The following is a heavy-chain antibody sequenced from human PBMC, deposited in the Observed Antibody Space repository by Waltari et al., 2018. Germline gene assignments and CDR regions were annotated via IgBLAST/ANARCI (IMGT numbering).Heavy chain of an antibody. CDR2: INHGGST. CDR1: GGSFSGYY. Sequence: QVQLQQWGAGLLKPSETLSLTCAVYGGSFSGYYWSWIRQPPGKGLELIGEINHGGSTNYNPSLKSRVTISVDTSKNQFSLKLSSVTAADTAVYYCASWPRRGVFDYWGQGTLVTVSS. D-gene: IGHD1-26*01. J-gene: IGHJ4*02. CDR3: ASWPRRGVFDY. V-gene: IGHV4-34*01.